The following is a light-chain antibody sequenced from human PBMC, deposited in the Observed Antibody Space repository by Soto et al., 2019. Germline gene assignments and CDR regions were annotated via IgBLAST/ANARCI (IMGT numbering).Light chain of an antibody. CDR3: QQYGSSPWT. V-gene: IGKV3-20*01. CDR2: LAS. Sequence: EIVLTQSPGTLSLSPGERATLSCRDSRSDFSSNLAWYQQKLGQAPRLLIYLASSRAAGIPDRFSGSGSGTDFTLTISRLEPEDFAVYYCQQYGSSPWTFGQGTKVEVK. J-gene: IGKJ1*01. CDR1: RSDFSSN.